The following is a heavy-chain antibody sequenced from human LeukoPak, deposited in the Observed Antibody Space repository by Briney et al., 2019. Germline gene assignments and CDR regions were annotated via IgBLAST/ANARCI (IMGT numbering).Heavy chain of an antibody. CDR1: GGSISSSNW. CDR2: IYHSGST. CDR3: ASHDSSGFHDY. D-gene: IGHD3-22*01. Sequence: SETLSLTCAVSGGSISSSNWWSWVRQPPGKGLEWIGEIYHSGSTNYNPSLKSRVTISVDKSENQFSLKLSSVTAADTAVYYCASHDSSGFHDYWGQGTLVTVSS. J-gene: IGHJ4*02. V-gene: IGHV4-4*02.